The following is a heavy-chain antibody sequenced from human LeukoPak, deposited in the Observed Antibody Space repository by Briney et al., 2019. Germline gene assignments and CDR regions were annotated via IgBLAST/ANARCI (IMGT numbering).Heavy chain of an antibody. CDR1: GFSLNTRGVG. CDR2: IYWDDDR. V-gene: IGHV2-5*02. D-gene: IGHD3-22*01. CDR3: AHRKNYYDSSVFDN. J-gene: IGHJ4*02. Sequence: SGPTLVNPTRTLTLTCTFSGFSLNTRGVGVGWIRQPPGRALEWLALIYWDDDRRYSPSLKSRLTITKDTSKNQVVLTMTNMDPVDTATYFCAHRKNYYDSSVFDNWGQGTLVTVSS.